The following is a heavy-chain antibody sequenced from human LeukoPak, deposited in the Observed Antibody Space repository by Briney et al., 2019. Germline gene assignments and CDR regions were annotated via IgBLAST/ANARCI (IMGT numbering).Heavy chain of an antibody. Sequence: SETLSLTCTVSGYSISSGYYWGWIRQPPGKGLEWIGSIYHSGSTFDNPSLKSRVTISVDKSKNQFSLKLSSVTAADTAVYYCARVCKGGYSYGPIYYYYMDVWGKGTTVTISS. CDR3: ARVCKGGYSYGPIYYYYMDV. V-gene: IGHV4-38-2*02. J-gene: IGHJ6*03. D-gene: IGHD5-18*01. CDR1: GYSISSGYY. CDR2: IYHSGST.